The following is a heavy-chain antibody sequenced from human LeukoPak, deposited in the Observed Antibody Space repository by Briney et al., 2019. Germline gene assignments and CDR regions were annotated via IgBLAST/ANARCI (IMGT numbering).Heavy chain of an antibody. J-gene: IGHJ4*02. CDR1: GFTFSSYG. Sequence: PGGSLRLSCAASGFTFSSYGMHWVRQAPGKGLEWVAVISYDGSNKYYADSVKGRFTISRDNSKNTLYLQMNSLRAEDTAVYYCARRTIGVDYWGQGTLVTVSS. D-gene: IGHD2-2*01. CDR3: ARRTIGVDY. CDR2: ISYDGSNK. V-gene: IGHV3-30*03.